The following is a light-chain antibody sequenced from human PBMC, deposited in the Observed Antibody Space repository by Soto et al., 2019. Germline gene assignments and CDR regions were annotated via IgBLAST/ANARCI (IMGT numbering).Light chain of an antibody. CDR1: QSVSSSY. V-gene: IGKV3-20*01. CDR2: DAS. Sequence: EIVLTQSPCTLSLSPGERAALSCRASQSVSSSYLAWYQQKPGQAPRFLIYDASTRATGIPDRFSGSGSGTDFILTITRLEPEDFAVYYCQQYGSSPITFGQGTRLEIK. CDR3: QQYGSSPIT. J-gene: IGKJ5*01.